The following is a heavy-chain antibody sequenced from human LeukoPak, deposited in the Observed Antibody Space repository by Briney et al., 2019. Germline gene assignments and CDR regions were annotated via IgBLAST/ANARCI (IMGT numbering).Heavy chain of an antibody. Sequence: SVKVSCKASGGTFSSYAISWVRQAPGQGLEWMGRIIPILGIANYAQKFQGRVTITADKSTSTAYMELSSLRPEDTAVYYCARVGGLIVATVWGQGTTVTVSS. CDR2: IIPILGIA. CDR3: ARVGGLIVATV. V-gene: IGHV1-69*04. J-gene: IGHJ6*02. D-gene: IGHD5-12*01. CDR1: GGTFSSYA.